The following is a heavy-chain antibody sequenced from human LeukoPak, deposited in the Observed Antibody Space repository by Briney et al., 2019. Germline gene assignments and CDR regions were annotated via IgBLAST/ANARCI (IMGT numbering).Heavy chain of an antibody. V-gene: IGHV3-53*01. Sequence: PGGSLRLSCAASGFIVSANYMSWVRQAPGKGLEWVSVIYTGGGTYYADSVKGRFTISRDNSKNTVYLQMTSLRAEDTAVYYCAKEGDCSTTSCLTGGLDVWGKGTTVTVS. D-gene: IGHD2-2*01. CDR1: GFIVSANY. CDR2: IYTGGGT. J-gene: IGHJ6*04. CDR3: AKEGDCSTTSCLTGGLDV.